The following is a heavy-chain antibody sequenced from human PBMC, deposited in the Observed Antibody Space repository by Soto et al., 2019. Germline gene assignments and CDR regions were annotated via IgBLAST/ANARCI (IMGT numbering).Heavy chain of an antibody. CDR3: ASSNTASDY. CDR2: ISYDGSNK. D-gene: IGHD5-18*01. Sequence: ESGGGVVQPGRSLRLSCAASGFTFSSYAMHWVRQAPGKGLEWVAVISYDGSNKYYADSVKGRFTISRDNSKNTLYLQMNSLRAEDTAVYYCASSNTASDYWGQGTLVTVSS. V-gene: IGHV3-30-3*01. CDR1: GFTFSSYA. J-gene: IGHJ4*02.